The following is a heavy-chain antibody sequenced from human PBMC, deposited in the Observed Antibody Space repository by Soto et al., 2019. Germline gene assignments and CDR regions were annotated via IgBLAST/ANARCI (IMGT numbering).Heavy chain of an antibody. J-gene: IGHJ3*02. D-gene: IGHD3-22*01. V-gene: IGHV4-59*08. CDR1: GDSVTSNY. CDR3: ARHPRRYYYDSSGSPEDAFDI. Sequence: PSETLSLTCSFSGDSVTSNYLTWLRQSPERGLEWIGNIYYTGSTYHNPSLKSRVTISVDTSKNQFSLKLSSVTAADTAVYYCARHPRRYYYDSSGSPEDAFDIWGQGTMVTVSS. CDR2: IYYTGST.